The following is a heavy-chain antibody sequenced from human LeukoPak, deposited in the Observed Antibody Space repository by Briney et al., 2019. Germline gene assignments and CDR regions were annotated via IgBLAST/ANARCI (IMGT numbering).Heavy chain of an antibody. J-gene: IGHJ2*01. CDR3: ARLRALEYFDL. V-gene: IGHV4-39*01. CDR2: IYYGGST. CDR1: GGSISRSSYY. Sequence: SETLSLTCTVSGGSISRSSYYWGWIRQTPGKGPEWIGSIYYGGSTYYNPSLKSRVTVSVDTSKNQFSLKLSSVTAADTAVYYCARLRALEYFDLWGRGTLVTVSS. D-gene: IGHD3-16*02.